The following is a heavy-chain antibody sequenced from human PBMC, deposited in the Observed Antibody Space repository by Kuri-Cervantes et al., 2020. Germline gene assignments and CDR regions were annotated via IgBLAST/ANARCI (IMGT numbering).Heavy chain of an antibody. CDR3: ARDQGSDYYDSSGDAAFDI. CDR2: TYYRSKWYN. D-gene: IGHD3-22*01. CDR1: GDSVSSNSAA. J-gene: IGHJ3*02. Sequence: SETLSLTCAISGDSVSSNSAAWNWIRQSPSRGLEWLGRTYYRSKWYNDYAVSVKSRITINPDTSKNQFSLKLSSVTAADTAVYYCARDQGSDYYDSSGDAAFDIWGQGTMVTVSS. V-gene: IGHV6-1*01.